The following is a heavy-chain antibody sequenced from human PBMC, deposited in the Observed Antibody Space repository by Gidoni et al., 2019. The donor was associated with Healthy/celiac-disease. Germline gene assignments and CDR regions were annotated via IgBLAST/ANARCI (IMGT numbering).Heavy chain of an antibody. CDR3: AREEGPYGDSNFDY. D-gene: IGHD4-17*01. V-gene: IGHV3-30*04. CDR2: ISYDGSNK. Sequence: QVQLVESGGGVVQPGRSLRLSCAASGFTFSSYAMHWVRQAPGKGLEWVAVISYDGSNKYYADSVKGRFTISRDNSKNTLYLQMNSLRAEDTAVYYCAREEGPYGDSNFDYWGQGTLVTVSS. J-gene: IGHJ4*02. CDR1: GFTFSSYA.